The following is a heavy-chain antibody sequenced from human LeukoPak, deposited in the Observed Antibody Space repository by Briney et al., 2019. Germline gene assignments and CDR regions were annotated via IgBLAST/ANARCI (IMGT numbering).Heavy chain of an antibody. V-gene: IGHV3-30*18. Sequence: PGSPLTLLCAASGFSFCHYGVHWPPHARGRGLVWVAAISYARGNKCYTEYVKGRFNISRDNSKNTLYLQMNSLRAEDTAVYFCAKDPRQVTTVTTYYFDYWGQGTLVTFSS. J-gene: IGHJ4*02. CDR2: ISYARGNK. CDR1: GFSFCHYG. D-gene: IGHD4-17*01. CDR3: AKDPRQVTTVTTYYFDY.